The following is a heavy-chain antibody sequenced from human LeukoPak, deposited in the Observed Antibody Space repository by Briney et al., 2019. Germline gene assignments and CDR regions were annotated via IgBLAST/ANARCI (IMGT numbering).Heavy chain of an antibody. CDR1: GFTLSSYS. CDR2: ISSSSSYI. Sequence: GGSLRLSCAASGFTLSSYSMNWVRQAPGKGLEWVSSISSSSSYIYYADSVKGRFTISRDNAKNSLYLQMNSLRAEDTAVYYCARAGEYHYDSSGYYGDYWGQGTLVTVSS. J-gene: IGHJ4*02. CDR3: ARAGEYHYDSSGYYGDY. D-gene: IGHD3-22*01. V-gene: IGHV3-21*01.